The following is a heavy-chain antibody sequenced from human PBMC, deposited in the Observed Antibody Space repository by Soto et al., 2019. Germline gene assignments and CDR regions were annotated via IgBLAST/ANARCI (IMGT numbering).Heavy chain of an antibody. CDR1: GFTFSDYA. V-gene: IGHV3-23*04. D-gene: IGHD6-19*01. Sequence: EVQLVESGGGLVQPGGSLRLSCAASGFTFSDYAMKWVRQAPGRGLEWVSFISGSGDNTNYADSVRGRFTISRDNSKNTLYLQMNSVRAEDTAVYYCAKGPYSSGGYWFDPWGQGTLVIVSS. CDR3: AKGPYSSGGYWFDP. CDR2: ISGSGDNT. J-gene: IGHJ5*02.